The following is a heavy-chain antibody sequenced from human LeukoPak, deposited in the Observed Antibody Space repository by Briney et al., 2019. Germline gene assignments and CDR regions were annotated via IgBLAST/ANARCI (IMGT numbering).Heavy chain of an antibody. CDR3: AKGAGSTWVDV. D-gene: IGHD1-26*01. Sequence: GGSLRLSCAASGFTFSSSVMSWVRQSPGKGLEWVSSISDSDYNTYHADSVKGRFTISRDSSKNTMYLQMNSLRAEDTAVYYCAKGAGSTWVDVWGQGTTVIVSS. J-gene: IGHJ6*02. CDR1: GFTFSSSV. V-gene: IGHV3-23*01. CDR2: ISDSDYNT.